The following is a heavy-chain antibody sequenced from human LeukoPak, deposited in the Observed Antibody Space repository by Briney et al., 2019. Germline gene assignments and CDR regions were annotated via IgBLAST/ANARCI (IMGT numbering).Heavy chain of an antibody. J-gene: IGHJ4*02. CDR1: GFTFSSYS. D-gene: IGHD3-22*01. CDR3: ARDGTRGDYYDSSGYPRPDY. V-gene: IGHV3-21*01. CDR2: ISSSSSYI. Sequence: GSLRLSCAASGFTFSSYSMNWVRQAPGKGLEWVSSISSSSSYIYYADSVKGRFTISRDNAKNSLYLQMNSLRAEDTAVYHCARDGTRGDYYDSSGYPRPDYWGQRTLVTVSS.